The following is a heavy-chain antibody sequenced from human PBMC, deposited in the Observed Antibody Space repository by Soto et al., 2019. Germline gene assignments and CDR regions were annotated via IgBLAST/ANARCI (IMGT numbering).Heavy chain of an antibody. J-gene: IGHJ6*02. V-gene: IGHV4-4*02. D-gene: IGHD3-22*01. CDR1: GGSISSSNW. CDR3: ARTYYDRSGYYYYYYGMDV. Sequence: QVQLQESGPGLVKPSGTLSLTCAVSGGSISSSNWWSWVRQPPGKGLEWIGEIYHSGSTNYNPSLKSRVTISVDKSKNQFSLKLSSVTAADTAVYYCARTYYDRSGYYYYYYGMDVWGQGTTVTVSS. CDR2: IYHSGST.